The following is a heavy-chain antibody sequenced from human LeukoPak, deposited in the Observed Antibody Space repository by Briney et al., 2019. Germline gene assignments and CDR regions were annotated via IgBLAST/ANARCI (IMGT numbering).Heavy chain of an antibody. CDR1: GGSISSYY. Sequence: SETLSLTCTVSGGSISSYYWSWIRQPPGKGLEWIGYIYYSGSTNYNPSPKSRVTISVDTSKNQFSLKLSSVTAADTAVYYCARVATGYSSSWYGTKYYYYGMDVWGQGTTVTVSS. CDR2: IYYSGST. V-gene: IGHV4-59*01. D-gene: IGHD6-13*01. J-gene: IGHJ6*02. CDR3: ARVATGYSSSWYGTKYYYYGMDV.